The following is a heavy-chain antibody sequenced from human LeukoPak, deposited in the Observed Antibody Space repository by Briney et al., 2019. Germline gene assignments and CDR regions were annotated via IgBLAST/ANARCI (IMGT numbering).Heavy chain of an antibody. V-gene: IGHV4-59*01. CDR2: IYYSGST. Sequence: AETLSLTCPVSGGSISSYYWSWIRQPPGKGLEGMGYIYYSGSTNYNPSLMSGVTISVDTTQNQFSLKLRSVPAADTAVYYCARGGSSSWYGEPYYYYNMDVWGKGTTVTISS. J-gene: IGHJ6*03. CDR1: GGSISSYY. CDR3: ARGGSSSWYGEPYYYYNMDV. D-gene: IGHD6-13*01.